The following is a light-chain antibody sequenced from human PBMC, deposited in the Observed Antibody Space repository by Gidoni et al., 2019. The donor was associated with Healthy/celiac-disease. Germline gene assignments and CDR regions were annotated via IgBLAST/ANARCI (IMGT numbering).Light chain of an antibody. CDR1: QSISSY. Sequence: EIPMTQSQSSLSASVGDIVTITCRASQSISSYLNWYQQKPGKAPKLLIYSASSLQSGVPSRFSGSGSGTDFTLTISSLQPEDFATYYCQQSYSTPRTCGQGTELEIK. CDR2: SAS. J-gene: IGKJ2*01. CDR3: QQSYSTPRT. V-gene: IGKV1-39*01.